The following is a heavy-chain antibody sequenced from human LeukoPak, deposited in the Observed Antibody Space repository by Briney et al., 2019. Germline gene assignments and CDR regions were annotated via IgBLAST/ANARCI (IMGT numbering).Heavy chain of an antibody. V-gene: IGHV3-33*01. J-gene: IGHJ4*02. Sequence: PGGSLRLSCAASGFTFSSYGMHWVRQAPGKGLEWVAVIWYDGSSKYYADSVKGRFTISRDNSKNTLYLQMNSLRAEDTAVYYCAREERVATTTIDYWGQGTLVTVSS. CDR1: GFTFSSYG. D-gene: IGHD5-12*01. CDR3: AREERVATTTIDY. CDR2: IWYDGSSK.